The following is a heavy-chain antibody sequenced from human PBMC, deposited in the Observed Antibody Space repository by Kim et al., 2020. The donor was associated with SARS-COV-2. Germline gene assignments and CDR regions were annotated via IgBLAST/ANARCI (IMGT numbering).Heavy chain of an antibody. CDR3: AKDKGPYGSGENNYYDY. CDR2: ISWSSGSI. D-gene: IGHD3-10*01. Sequence: GGSLRLSCAASGFTFDDYAMHWVRQAPGKGLEWVSGISWSSGSIGNSDSVKGRCTISRDKAKNSLYLQMNSLRAGDTALDYCAKDKGPYGSGENNYYDY. CDR1: GFTFDDYA. J-gene: IGHJ6*01. V-gene: IGHV3-9*01.